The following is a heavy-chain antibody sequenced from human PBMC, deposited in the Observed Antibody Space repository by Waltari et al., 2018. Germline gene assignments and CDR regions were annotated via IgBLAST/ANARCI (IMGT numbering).Heavy chain of an antibody. CDR3: AKDPRPEYSSGWDGMDV. Sequence: QVQLVESGGGVVQTGRSLRLSCAASGFTVSSYGMQWLRQVPGTGLAWVAVIWYDGSKKYYADSVKGRFTISRDNSKNTLYLQMNSLRAEDTAMYYCAKDPRPEYSSGWDGMDVWGQGTTVTVSS. V-gene: IGHV3-30*18. CDR2: IWYDGSKK. CDR1: GFTVSSYG. J-gene: IGHJ6*02. D-gene: IGHD6-19*01.